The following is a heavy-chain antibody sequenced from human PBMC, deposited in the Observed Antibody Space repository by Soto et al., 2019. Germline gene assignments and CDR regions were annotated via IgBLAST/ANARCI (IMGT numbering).Heavy chain of an antibody. CDR1: GYTFTSYG. Sequence: AAVKVSCKASGYTFTSYGISWVRQAHGQGLEWMGWISAYNGNTNYAQKLRGRVTMTTDTSTSTAYMELRSLRSDDTAVYYCARVAAADTLPHYHFDYWGQGTLVTVSS. CDR2: ISAYNGNT. J-gene: IGHJ4*02. D-gene: IGHD6-13*01. CDR3: ARVAAADTLPHYHFDY. V-gene: IGHV1-18*01.